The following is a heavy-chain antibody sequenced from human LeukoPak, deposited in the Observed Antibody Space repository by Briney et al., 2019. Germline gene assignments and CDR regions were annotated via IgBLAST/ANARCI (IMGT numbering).Heavy chain of an antibody. J-gene: IGHJ4*02. D-gene: IGHD2-2*01. V-gene: IGHV4-30-4*01. CDR2: IYYSGST. CDR1: GGSISSGDYY. Sequence: SETLSLTCTVSGGSISSGDYYWSWIRQPPGKGLEWIGYIYYSGSTYYNPSLKSRVTISVDTSKNQFSLKLSSVTAADTAVYYCARGLVVPAAINDWGQGTLVTVSS. CDR3: ARGLVVPAAIND.